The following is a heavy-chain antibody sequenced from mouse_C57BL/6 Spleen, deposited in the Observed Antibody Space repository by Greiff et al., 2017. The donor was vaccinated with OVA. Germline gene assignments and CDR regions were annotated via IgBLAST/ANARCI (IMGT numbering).Heavy chain of an antibody. Sequence: VQLQQSGAELVRPGASVKLSCTASGFNITDDYMHWVKQRPEQGLEWIGWIDPENGDTEYASKFQGKATITADTSSNTAYLQLSSLTSEDTAVYYCTKTAQATAWFAYWGQGTLVTVSA. J-gene: IGHJ3*01. V-gene: IGHV14-4*01. CDR3: TKTAQATAWFAY. D-gene: IGHD3-2*02. CDR2: IDPENGDT. CDR1: GFNITDDY.